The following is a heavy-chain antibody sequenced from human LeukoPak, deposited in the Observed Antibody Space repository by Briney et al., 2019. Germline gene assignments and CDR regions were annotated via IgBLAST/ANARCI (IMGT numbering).Heavy chain of an antibody. D-gene: IGHD3-9*01. J-gene: IGHJ1*01. CDR3: AKDPPLYFDWPEGYFQH. Sequence: GRSLRLSCAASGFTFSSYGMHCVRRAPGRGLECVAAIAYDGINKFYADSVKGRFTISRDNSKNTLYLQMNSLRAEDTAVYYCAKDPPLYFDWPEGYFQHWGQGTLVTVSS. CDR1: GFTFSSYG. CDR2: IAYDGINK. V-gene: IGHV3-30*18.